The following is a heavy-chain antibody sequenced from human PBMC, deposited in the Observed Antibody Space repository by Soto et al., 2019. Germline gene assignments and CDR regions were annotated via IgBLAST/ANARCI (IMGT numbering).Heavy chain of an antibody. CDR3: ARSQGASLSLDIYYFYYYGMDV. V-gene: IGHV1-69*01. D-gene: IGHD2-15*01. Sequence: QVQLVQSGAEVKKPGSSVKVSCKASGGTFSSYAISWVRQAPGQGLEWMGGIIPIFGTTNYAQKFQGRLTITADESTSTAYMELSSLRSEDTAVYSCARSQGASLSLDIYYFYYYGMDVWGQGTTVTVSS. CDR2: IIPIFGTT. CDR1: GGTFSSYA. J-gene: IGHJ6*02.